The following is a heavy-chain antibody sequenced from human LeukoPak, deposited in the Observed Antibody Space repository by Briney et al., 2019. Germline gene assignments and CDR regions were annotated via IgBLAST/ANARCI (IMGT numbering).Heavy chain of an antibody. CDR1: GFTFSDYA. J-gene: IGHJ4*02. Sequence: GGSLTLSCAASGFTFSDYAMSWVRQAPGKGLEWVSTASYYVGKQYHADSVRGRFTVSRDNSRNTVSLQMSSLRVEDTGTYYCAKAGIGADGAGFLCEYWGQGTLATVSS. D-gene: IGHD1-1*01. CDR2: ASYYVGKQ. CDR3: AKAGIGADGAGFLCEY. V-gene: IGHV3-23*01.